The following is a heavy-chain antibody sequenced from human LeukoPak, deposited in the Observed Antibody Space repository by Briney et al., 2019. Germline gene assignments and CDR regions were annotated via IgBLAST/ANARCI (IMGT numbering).Heavy chain of an antibody. Sequence: SETLSLTCTVSGYSISSGYYWGWIRQPPGKGLEWIGSIYHSGSTYYNPSLKSRVTISVDTSKNQFSLKLSPVTAADTAVYYCARDEGYSSGWYVDYWGQGTLVTVSS. V-gene: IGHV4-38-2*02. J-gene: IGHJ4*02. CDR1: GYSISSGYY. D-gene: IGHD6-19*01. CDR2: IYHSGST. CDR3: ARDEGYSSGWYVDY.